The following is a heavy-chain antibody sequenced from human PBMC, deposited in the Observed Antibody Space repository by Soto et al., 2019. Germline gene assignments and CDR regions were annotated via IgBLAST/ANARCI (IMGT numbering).Heavy chain of an antibody. CDR3: ARGVHYDSSGYYYFY. CDR2: SIPLFGTA. J-gene: IGHJ4*02. Sequence: QVQLVQSGAEVKKPGSSVKVSCKASGGTFSTYAIDWVRQAPGQGLEWMGGSIPLFGTAKYAQNFQGRIRITADESTNTAYMELRSLRSQDTAVYYCARGVHYDSSGYYYFYWGQGTLVTVSS. D-gene: IGHD3-22*01. V-gene: IGHV1-69*01. CDR1: GGTFSTYA.